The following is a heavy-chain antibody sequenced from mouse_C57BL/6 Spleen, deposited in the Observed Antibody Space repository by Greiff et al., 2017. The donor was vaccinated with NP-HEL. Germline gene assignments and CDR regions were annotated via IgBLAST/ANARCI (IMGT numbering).Heavy chain of an antibody. CDR2: INPNNGGT. V-gene: IGHV1-26*01. Sequence: VQLQQSGPELVKPGASVKISCKASGYTFTDYYMNWVKQSHGKSLEWIGDINPNNGGTSYNQKFKGKATLTVDKSSSTAYMELRSLTSEDSAVYYCARYDYYGSDWYFDVWGTGTTVTVSS. D-gene: IGHD1-1*01. CDR3: ARYDYYGSDWYFDV. J-gene: IGHJ1*03. CDR1: GYTFTDYY.